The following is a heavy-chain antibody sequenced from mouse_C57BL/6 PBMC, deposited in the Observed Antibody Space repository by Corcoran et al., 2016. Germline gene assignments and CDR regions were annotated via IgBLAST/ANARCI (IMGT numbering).Heavy chain of an antibody. CDR3: ARRDEVYYFDY. V-gene: IGHV9-3*01. CDR2: INTYSGVP. Sequence: QIQLVQSGPELKKPGETVKISCKASGYTFTTYGMSWVKQAPGKGLKWMGWINTYSGVPTYADDFKGRFAFSLETAASTAYLQINNLKNEDTATYFCARRDEVYYFDYWGQGTTLTVSS. CDR1: GYTFTTYG. D-gene: IGHD1-3*01. J-gene: IGHJ2*01.